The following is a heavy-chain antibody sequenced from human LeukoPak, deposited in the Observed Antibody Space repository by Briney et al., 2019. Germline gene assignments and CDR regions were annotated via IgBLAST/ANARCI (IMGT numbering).Heavy chain of an antibody. CDR1: RFTFTSYA. J-gene: IGHJ4*02. Sequence: GGALRLSCAASRFTFTSYATRWGRQAPGKGLWWVLAISGSVGSTYYADSVKSRFTISRENTTSTLYLQMNSLRAEDTGVYYCAKDRSYGDYVPNYWGQRTLVTVSS. D-gene: IGHD4-17*01. CDR2: ISGSVGST. CDR3: AKDRSYGDYVPNY. V-gene: IGHV3-23*01.